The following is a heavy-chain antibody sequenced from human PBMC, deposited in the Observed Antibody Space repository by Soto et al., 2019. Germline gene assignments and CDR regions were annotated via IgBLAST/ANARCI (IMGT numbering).Heavy chain of an antibody. CDR3: ARDPPSSGRYDFDY. Sequence: QVQLVESGGGVVQPGRSRGLSCAASGSTFSTIGMHGVRQAPGKGREWVAVIWYDGSNKYYADSVKGRFTISRDNSKNTLYLQMNSLRAEDTAVYYCARDPPSSGRYDFDYWGQGTLVTVSS. D-gene: IGHD1-26*01. J-gene: IGHJ4*02. V-gene: IGHV3-33*01. CDR1: GSTFSTIG. CDR2: IWYDGSNK.